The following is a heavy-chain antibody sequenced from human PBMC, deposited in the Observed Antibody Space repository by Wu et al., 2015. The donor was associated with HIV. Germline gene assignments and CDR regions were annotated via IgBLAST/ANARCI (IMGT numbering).Heavy chain of an antibody. CDR2: IVPMFGTT. D-gene: IGHD4-17*01. V-gene: IGHV1-69*13. CDR3: AREFNDYGDYEGDYYWYFDL. CDR1: GGTFNNYF. Sequence: QVQLVQSGAEMKKPGSSVKVSCKASGGTFNNYFINWVRQAPGQGLEWMGGIVPMFGTTNYAQKFQGRVTISADESTSTVYMELSSLRSSDTAIYYCAREFNDYGDYEGDYYWYFDLWGRGTLLTVSS. J-gene: IGHJ2*01.